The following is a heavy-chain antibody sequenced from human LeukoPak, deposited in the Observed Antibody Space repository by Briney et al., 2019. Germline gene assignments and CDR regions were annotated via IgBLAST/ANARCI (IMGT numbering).Heavy chain of an antibody. CDR1: GGSISSGGYY. V-gene: IGHV4-61*08. CDR3: ARMYSGTSYYFDY. J-gene: IGHJ4*02. CDR2: FSYSGST. Sequence: SETLSLTCTVSGGSISSGGYYWIWIRQPPAKGLEWMGFFSYSGSTKYNPSLKGRVTMSVDTSKNQFSLKLNSVTAADTAVYYCARMYSGTSYYFDYWGQGTLVTVSS. D-gene: IGHD1-26*01.